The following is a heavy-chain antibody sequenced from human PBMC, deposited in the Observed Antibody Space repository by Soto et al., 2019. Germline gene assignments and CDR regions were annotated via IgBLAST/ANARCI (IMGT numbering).Heavy chain of an antibody. V-gene: IGHV3-33*01. Sequence: QVQLVESGGGVVQPGRSLRLSCAASGFTFSSYGMHWVRQAPGKGLEWVAVIWYDGSNKYYADSVKGRFTISRDNSKNTLYLQMNSLRAEDTAVYYCARTPRRGIAVAGNDYWGQGTLVTVSS. CDR1: GFTFSSYG. J-gene: IGHJ4*02. CDR3: ARTPRRGIAVAGNDY. CDR2: IWYDGSNK. D-gene: IGHD6-19*01.